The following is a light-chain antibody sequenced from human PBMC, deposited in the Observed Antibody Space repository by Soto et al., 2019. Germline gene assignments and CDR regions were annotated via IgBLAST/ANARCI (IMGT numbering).Light chain of an antibody. CDR1: QSVSNNY. V-gene: IGKV3-20*01. CDR3: GQFVSAPPRT. Sequence: EIVLTQSPGTLSLSPGERATLSCRASQSVSNNYLAWYQQKPGQAPRLLIFGVSNRATGIPDRFSGSGSGTDFTLTISRLEPEDFAVYYCGQFVSAPPRTFGQGTKVEIK. J-gene: IGKJ1*01. CDR2: GVS.